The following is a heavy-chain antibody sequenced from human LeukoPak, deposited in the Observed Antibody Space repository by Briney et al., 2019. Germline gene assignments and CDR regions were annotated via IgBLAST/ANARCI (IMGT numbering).Heavy chain of an antibody. CDR1: GFTFSSYA. CDR2: ISGSGGST. CDR3: ANDPLIAAAGWSDY. V-gene: IGHV3-23*01. J-gene: IGHJ4*02. Sequence: GGSLRLSCAASGFTFSSYAMSWVRQAPGKELEWVSAISGSGGSTYYADSVKGRFTISRDNSKNTLYLQMNSLRAEDTAVYYCANDPLIAAAGWSDYWGQGTLVTVSS. D-gene: IGHD6-13*01.